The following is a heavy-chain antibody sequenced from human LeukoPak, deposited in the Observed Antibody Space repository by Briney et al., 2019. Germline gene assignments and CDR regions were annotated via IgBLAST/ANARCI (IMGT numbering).Heavy chain of an antibody. CDR3: ATYRQVMLPFEA. CDR2: TFQGGGEI. V-gene: IGHV3-53*01. J-gene: IGHJ5*02. Sequence: PGGSLRLSCTVSGFTVSSNSWSWVRQAPGKGLEWVSSTFQGGGEIHYADSVRGRFTISRDNSRSTLFLQMNSLRGEDTAIYYCATYRQVMLPFEAWGQGTLVTVSS. CDR1: GFTVSSNS. D-gene: IGHD5-18*01.